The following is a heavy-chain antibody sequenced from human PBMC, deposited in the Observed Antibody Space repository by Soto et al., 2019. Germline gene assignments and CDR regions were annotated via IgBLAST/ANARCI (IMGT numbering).Heavy chain of an antibody. CDR1: GGSFSGYY. Sequence: QVQLQQWGAGLLKPSETLSLTCAVYGGSFSGYYWSWIRQPPGKGLEWIGEINHSGSTNYNPSLKSRVTISVDTSKNQFSLKLSSVTAADTAVYYCARGHRSADCGGDCYPFDYWGQGTLVTVSS. CDR3: ARGHRSADCGGDCYPFDY. V-gene: IGHV4-34*01. D-gene: IGHD2-21*02. J-gene: IGHJ4*02. CDR2: INHSGST.